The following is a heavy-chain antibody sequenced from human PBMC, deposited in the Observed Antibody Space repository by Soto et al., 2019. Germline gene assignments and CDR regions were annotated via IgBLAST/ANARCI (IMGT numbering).Heavy chain of an antibody. Sequence: PSETLSLTCTVSGGSISSYYWSWIRQPPGKGLERIGYIYYSGSTNYNPSLKSRVTISVDTSKNQFSLKLSSVTAADTAVYYCARGTMIDPAHFDPWGQGTLVTVSS. CDR3: ARGTMIDPAHFDP. J-gene: IGHJ5*02. CDR2: IYYSGST. CDR1: GGSISSYY. D-gene: IGHD3-22*01. V-gene: IGHV4-59*08.